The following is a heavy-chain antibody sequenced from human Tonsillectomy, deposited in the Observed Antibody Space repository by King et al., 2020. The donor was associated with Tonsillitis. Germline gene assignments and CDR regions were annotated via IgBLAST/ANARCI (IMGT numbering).Heavy chain of an antibody. Sequence: SWVRQAPGKVPEWVAGIENSPYGYRTYYVDSVRCRFTVSRDDSNNILYLLMLSLRAEDTAVYYCAKVPPSRTWFFDIWGRGTLVTVSS. D-gene: IGHD2-2*01. V-gene: IGHV3-23*05. J-gene: IGHJ2*01. CDR2: IENSPYGYRT. CDR3: AKVPPSRTWFFDI.